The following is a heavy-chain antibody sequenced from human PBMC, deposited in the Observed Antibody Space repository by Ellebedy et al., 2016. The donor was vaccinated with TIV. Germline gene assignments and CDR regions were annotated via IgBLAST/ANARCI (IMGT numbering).Heavy chain of an antibody. CDR1: GFTFSGIG. D-gene: IGHD5-12*01. CDR3: VRAPRGQYYFDY. J-gene: IGHJ4*02. V-gene: IGHV3-33*08. CDR2: IWSDGSYR. Sequence: GESLKISXAASGFTFSGIGMHWVRQAPGKGLEWAAVIWSDGSYRYYADSVKGRFTVSRDNSKNTVYLEVNSLRAEDTAVYYCVRAPRGQYYFDYWGQGTLVTVSS.